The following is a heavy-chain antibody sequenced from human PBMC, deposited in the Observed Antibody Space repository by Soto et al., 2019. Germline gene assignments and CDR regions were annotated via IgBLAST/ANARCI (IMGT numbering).Heavy chain of an antibody. CDR1: GYTFTSYG. Sequence: ASVKVSCKASGYTFTSYGISWVRQAPGQGLEWMGWISAYNGNTNYAQKLQGRVTMTTDTSTSTAYMELRSLRSDDTAVYYCARVPDIVVVVAATRWWFDPWGQGTLVTVS. D-gene: IGHD2-15*01. CDR2: ISAYNGNT. CDR3: ARVPDIVVVVAATRWWFDP. J-gene: IGHJ5*02. V-gene: IGHV1-18*01.